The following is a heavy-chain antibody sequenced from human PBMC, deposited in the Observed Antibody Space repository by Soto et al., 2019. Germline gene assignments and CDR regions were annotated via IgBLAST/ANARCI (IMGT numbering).Heavy chain of an antibody. CDR3: AKRDGYYLDF. V-gene: IGHV3-23*01. CDR2: ISGSGAGT. CDR1: GFSFSSYS. Sequence: PGRSLTLSCAVAGFSFSSYSMNWVGQAPGKGLEWVSAISGSGAGTYYADSVKGRFTISRDNSKNTLYLQMSSLRVEDTAVYYCAKRDGYYLDFWGPGTLVTVSS. D-gene: IGHD3-22*01. J-gene: IGHJ4*02.